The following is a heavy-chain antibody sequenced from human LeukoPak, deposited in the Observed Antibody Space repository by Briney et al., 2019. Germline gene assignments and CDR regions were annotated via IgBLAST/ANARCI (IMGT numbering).Heavy chain of an antibody. D-gene: IGHD3-22*01. CDR3: ATPKAFGDFYYDSSGYYFGSPYYYYYGMDV. Sequence: GASVKVSCKASGYTFTSYYMHWVRQAPGQGLEWMGGIIPIFGTANYAQKFQGRVTITADESTSTAYMELSSLRSEDTAVYYCATPKAFGDFYYDSSGYYFGSPYYYYYGMDVWGQGTMVTVSS. CDR2: IIPIFGTA. J-gene: IGHJ6*02. V-gene: IGHV1-69*13. CDR1: GYTFTSYY.